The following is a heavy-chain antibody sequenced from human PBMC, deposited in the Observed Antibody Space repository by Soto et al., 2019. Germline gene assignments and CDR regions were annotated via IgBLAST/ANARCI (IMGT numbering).Heavy chain of an antibody. CDR1: GVTFSSYA. CDR3: ARDSRFLEWLSWFDP. Sequence: GXSVKVSGNASGVTFSSYAISRVRQAPVQGLEWMGGIIPIFGTANYAQKFQGRVTITADKSTSTAYMELSSLRSEDTAVYYCARDSRFLEWLSWFDPWGQGTLVTVSS. J-gene: IGHJ5*02. CDR2: IIPIFGTA. V-gene: IGHV1-69*06. D-gene: IGHD3-3*01.